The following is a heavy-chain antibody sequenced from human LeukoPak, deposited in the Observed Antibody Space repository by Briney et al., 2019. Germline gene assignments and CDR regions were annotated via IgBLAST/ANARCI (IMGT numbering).Heavy chain of an antibody. CDR1: GYTFTSYA. CDR2: INNNTGNP. CDR3: ARVSVHDAFDI. J-gene: IGHJ3*02. Sequence: ASVKVSCKASGYTFTSYAMNWVRQAPGQGLEWMGRINNNTGNPTYAQGFTGRFVFSLDTSVSTAYLQISSLKAEDTAVYYCARVSVHDAFDIWGQGTMVTVSS. V-gene: IGHV7-4-1*02.